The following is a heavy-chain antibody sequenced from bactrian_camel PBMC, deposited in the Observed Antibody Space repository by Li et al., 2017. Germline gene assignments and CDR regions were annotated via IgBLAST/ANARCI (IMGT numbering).Heavy chain of an antibody. V-gene: IGHV3S10*01. CDR2: IRRNGDA. J-gene: IGHJ4*01. CDR1: GYPSSRHC. Sequence: DVQLVESGGGSVQAGGSLRLSCAHSGYPSSRHCMGWFRQAPGKAREGIAGIRRNGDAYYADSVKGRFTISRDNAENTVYLQMNSLKPEDTAVYYCAKDEGWTLDYAETQGTQVTVS. D-gene: IGHD4*01.